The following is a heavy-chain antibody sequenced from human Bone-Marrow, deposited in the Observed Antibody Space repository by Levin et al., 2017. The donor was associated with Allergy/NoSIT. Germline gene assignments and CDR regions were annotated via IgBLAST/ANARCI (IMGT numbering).Heavy chain of an antibody. V-gene: IGHV3-15*01. J-gene: IGHJ4*02. Sequence: GGSLRLSCAASGFIFSNAWMSWVRQAPGKGLEWVGHIKSKSVGGTTDYAAPVKGRFTISRDDSKETVYLQMSSLRTDDTAVYYCSVDSHYAEGYWGQGTPVTVSS. CDR2: IKSKSVGGTT. CDR1: GFIFSNAW. CDR3: SVDSHYAEGY. D-gene: IGHD5-12*01.